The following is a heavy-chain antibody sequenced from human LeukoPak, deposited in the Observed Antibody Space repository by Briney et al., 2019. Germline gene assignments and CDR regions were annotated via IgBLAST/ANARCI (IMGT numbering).Heavy chain of an antibody. D-gene: IGHD2-21*01. CDR2: IWYDGSNK. CDR1: GFTFSSYG. V-gene: IGHV3-33*01. Sequence: PGRSLRLSCAASGFTFSSYGMHWVRQAPGKGQEWVAVIWYDGSNKYYADSVKGRFTISRDNSKNTLYLQMNSLRAEDTAVYYCARDRIPPRYYFDYWGQGTLVTVSS. J-gene: IGHJ4*02. CDR3: ARDRIPPRYYFDY.